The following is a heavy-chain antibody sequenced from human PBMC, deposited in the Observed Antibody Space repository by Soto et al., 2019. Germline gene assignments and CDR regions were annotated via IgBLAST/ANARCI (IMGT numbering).Heavy chain of an antibody. CDR2: IIPIFGTA. Sequence: SVKVSCKASGGTFSSYAISWVRQAPGQGLEWMGGIIPIFGTANYAQKFQGRVTITADESTSTAYMELSSLRSEDTAVYYCASTPIRYCSSTSCYGTLDYWGQGTLVTVSS. D-gene: IGHD2-2*01. CDR1: GGTFSSYA. J-gene: IGHJ4*02. CDR3: ASTPIRYCSSTSCYGTLDY. V-gene: IGHV1-69*13.